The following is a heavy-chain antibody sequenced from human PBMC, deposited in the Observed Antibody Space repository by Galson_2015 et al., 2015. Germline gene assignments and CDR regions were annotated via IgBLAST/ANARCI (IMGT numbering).Heavy chain of an antibody. D-gene: IGHD2-2*01. V-gene: IGHV3-53*01. Sequence: SLRLSCAASGVTVSNNYMSWVRQAPGKGLEWVSVIYGGDMTHPKDSAKGRFTISPDKFKNTLYLQMNNLRAEDTAVYFCARDSTTTHRAGYWGQGTLVIVSS. J-gene: IGHJ4*02. CDR1: GVTVSNNY. CDR3: ARDSTTTHRAGY. CDR2: IYGGDMT.